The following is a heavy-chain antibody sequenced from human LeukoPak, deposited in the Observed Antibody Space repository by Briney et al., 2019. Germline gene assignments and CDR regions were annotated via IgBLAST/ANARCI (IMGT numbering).Heavy chain of an antibody. CDR2: INHSGRT. Sequence: PSETLSLTCAVYGGSFSGYYWSWIRQPPGKGLEWIGEINHSGRTNYNPSLKSRVIISIDTSKNQFSLKLSSVTAADTAMYYCARKGYSYGFLNYWGQGTLVTVSS. J-gene: IGHJ4*02. CDR3: ARKGYSYGFLNY. CDR1: GGSFSGYY. D-gene: IGHD5-18*01. V-gene: IGHV4-34*01.